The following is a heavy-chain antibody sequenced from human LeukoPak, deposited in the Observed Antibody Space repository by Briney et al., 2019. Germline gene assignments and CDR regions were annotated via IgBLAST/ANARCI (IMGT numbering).Heavy chain of an antibody. J-gene: IGHJ6*03. CDR1: GFTFSSYA. CDR3: AKRSCSSTSCYVYYYYYMDV. CDR2: ISGSGGST. D-gene: IGHD2-2*01. V-gene: IGHV3-23*01. Sequence: GSLRLSCAASGFTFSSYAMSWVRRAPGKGLEWVSAISGSGGSTYYADSVKGRFTISRDNSKNTLYLQMNSLRAEDTAVYYCAKRSCSSTSCYVYYYYYMDVWGKGTTVTVSS.